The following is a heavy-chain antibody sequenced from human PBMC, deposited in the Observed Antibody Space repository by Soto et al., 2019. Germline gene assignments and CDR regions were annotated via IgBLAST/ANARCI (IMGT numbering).Heavy chain of an antibody. Sequence: GGSLRLSCAASGFTVSSNYMSWVRQAPGKGLEWVSVIYSGGSTYYADSVKGRFTISRDNSKNTLYLQMNSLRAEDTAVYYCARGGYSGYDFYYFDDWGQGTLVTVSS. D-gene: IGHD5-12*01. CDR1: GFTVSSNY. CDR3: ARGGYSGYDFYYFDD. J-gene: IGHJ4*02. CDR2: IYSGGST. V-gene: IGHV3-53*01.